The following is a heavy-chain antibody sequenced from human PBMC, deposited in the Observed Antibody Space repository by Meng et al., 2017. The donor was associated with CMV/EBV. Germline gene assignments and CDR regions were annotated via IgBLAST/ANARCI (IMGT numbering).Heavy chain of an antibody. CDR2: ISSSGSTI. V-gene: IGHV3-11*01. J-gene: IGHJ6*02. CDR3: ARDGSSSSAFGDYYYGMDV. D-gene: IGHD6-6*01. Sequence: GGSLRLSCAASGFTFSDYYMSWIRQAPGKGLELVSYISSSGSTIYYADSVKGRFTISRDNAKNSLYLQMNSLRAEDTAVYYCARDGSSSSAFGDYYYGMDVWGQGTTVTVSS. CDR1: GFTFSDYY.